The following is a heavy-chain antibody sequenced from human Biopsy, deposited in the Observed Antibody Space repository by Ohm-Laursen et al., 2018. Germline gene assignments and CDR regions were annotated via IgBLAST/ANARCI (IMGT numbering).Heavy chain of an antibody. CDR2: INPHSGTT. Sequence: ASVKVSCKASGYTFTGQYLHWVRQVPGQGLEWMGWINPHSGTTKFAQDFQGRVTMTRDTSITTAYMELRRLRSADTAVYYCAKGQDLRGGAEYFQHWGQGAIVTVSS. CDR3: AKGQDLRGGAEYFQH. J-gene: IGHJ1*01. D-gene: IGHD2-15*01. CDR1: GYTFTGQY. V-gene: IGHV1-2*02.